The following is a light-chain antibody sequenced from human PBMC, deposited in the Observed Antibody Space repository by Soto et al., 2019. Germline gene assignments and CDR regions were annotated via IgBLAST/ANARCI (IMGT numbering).Light chain of an antibody. CDR2: DAV. J-gene: IGKJ2*01. CDR3: HQYGSSLET. V-gene: IGKV3-20*01. Sequence: IVLTQSPATLSLSPGEGATLSCRASQSVTGTNLAWYQQRAGQAPRLLIYDAVIRATGIPARFSGSGSGTDFTLTISSLEPEDFAVYYWHQYGSSLETFGQGTKVEI. CDR1: QSVTGTN.